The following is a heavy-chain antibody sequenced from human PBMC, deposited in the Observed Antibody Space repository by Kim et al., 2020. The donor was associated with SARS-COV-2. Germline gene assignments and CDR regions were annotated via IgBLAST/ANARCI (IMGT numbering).Heavy chain of an antibody. CDR1: GFSISSYG. CDR3: ARDRTGTTNHYYDMDV. CDR2: ISYDGSNK. J-gene: IGHJ6*02. Sequence: GGSLRLSCAASGFSISSYGIHWVRQAPGEGLKWVAVISYDGSNKYYADSVKGRFTIYRDNSKNTLYLQMNSLRTEDTAVYHCARDRTGTTNHYYDMDVWGQGTTVTVSS. V-gene: IGHV3-30-3*01. D-gene: IGHD1-1*01.